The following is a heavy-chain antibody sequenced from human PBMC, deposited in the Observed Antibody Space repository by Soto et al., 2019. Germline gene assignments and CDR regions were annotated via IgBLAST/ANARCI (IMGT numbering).Heavy chain of an antibody. CDR1: GGTFSSYA. J-gene: IGHJ6*02. CDR3: ARDRDGDYYYGMDV. V-gene: IGHV1-69*06. D-gene: IGHD4-17*01. Sequence: SVKVSCKAYGGTFSSYAISWVRQAPGQGLEWMGGIIPIFGTANYAQKFQGRVTITADKSTSTAYMELSSLRSEDTAVYYCARDRDGDYYYGMDVWGQGTTVTVSS. CDR2: IIPIFGTA.